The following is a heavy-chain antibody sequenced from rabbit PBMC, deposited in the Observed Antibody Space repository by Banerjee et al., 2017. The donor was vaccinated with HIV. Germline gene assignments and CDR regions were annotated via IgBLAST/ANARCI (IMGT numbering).Heavy chain of an antibody. CDR1: GFSFSNKYV. V-gene: IGHV1S47*01. D-gene: IGHD4-1*01. CDR3: ARDLAGVIGWNFDL. J-gene: IGHJ4*01. Sequence: QEQLEESGGDLVKPEGSLTLTCTASGFSFSNKYVMCWVRQAPGKGLEWIGCIYTGSGATYYASWVNGRFTISRRTSLNTVTLQMTSLTAADTATYFCARDLAGVIGWNFDLWGPGTLVTVS. CDR2: IYTGSGAT.